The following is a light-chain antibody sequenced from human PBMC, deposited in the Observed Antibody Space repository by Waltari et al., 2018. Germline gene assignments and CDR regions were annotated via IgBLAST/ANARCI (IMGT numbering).Light chain of an antibody. CDR3: CSYAGGSPRWV. V-gene: IGLV2-23*01. Sequence: QSALTPPASVSGSPGQSITIPCPESSSDVGSHNFVSWYQQHPGNAPKVMIYEDNKRPAGLSNRFSGSKSGNTASLTISGLQADDEADYYCCSYAGGSPRWVFGGGTKLTVL. CDR1: SSDVGSHNF. J-gene: IGLJ3*02. CDR2: EDN.